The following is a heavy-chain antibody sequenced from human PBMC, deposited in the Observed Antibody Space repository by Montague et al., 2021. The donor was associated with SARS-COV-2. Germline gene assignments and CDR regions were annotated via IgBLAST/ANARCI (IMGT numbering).Heavy chain of an antibody. D-gene: IGHD3-10*01. Sequence: SLRLSCAASGFPFSNYWMNWARQAPGKGLEWVASIKPDGSGKNYVDSVKGRFTISRDNAKKSLYLQMNSLRVDDTAVYYCARSLFSSGSFWGQGTLVTVSS. CDR1: GFPFSNYW. CDR3: ARSLFSSGSF. V-gene: IGHV3-7*01. J-gene: IGHJ4*02. CDR2: IKPDGSGK.